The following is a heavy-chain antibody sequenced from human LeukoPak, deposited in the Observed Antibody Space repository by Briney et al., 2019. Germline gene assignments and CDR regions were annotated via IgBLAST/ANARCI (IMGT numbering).Heavy chain of an antibody. V-gene: IGHV4-61*01. J-gene: IGHJ4*02. D-gene: IGHD1-26*01. CDR1: GGSVSSRSYY. CDR3: ARGREWEPKVFDY. CDR2: IYYSGST. Sequence: PSETLSLTCTVSGGSVSSRSYYWSWIRQPPGKGLEWIGYIYYSGSTNYNPSLKSRVTISVDTSKNQFSLKLSSVTAADTAVYYCARGREWEPKVFDYWGQGTLVTVSS.